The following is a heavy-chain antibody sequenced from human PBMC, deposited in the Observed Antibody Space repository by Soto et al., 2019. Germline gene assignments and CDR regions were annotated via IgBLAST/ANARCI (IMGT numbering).Heavy chain of an antibody. CDR1: GGTFSSYA. Sequence: QVQLVQSGAEVKKPGSSVKVSCKASGGTFSSYAISWVRQAPGQGLEWMGGISPIFGTANYAQKFQGRVTITADESTSTAYMELSSLRSEDTAVYYCARDRLAARPLYYYGMDVWGQGTTVTVSS. J-gene: IGHJ6*02. V-gene: IGHV1-69*01. D-gene: IGHD6-6*01. CDR2: ISPIFGTA. CDR3: ARDRLAARPLYYYGMDV.